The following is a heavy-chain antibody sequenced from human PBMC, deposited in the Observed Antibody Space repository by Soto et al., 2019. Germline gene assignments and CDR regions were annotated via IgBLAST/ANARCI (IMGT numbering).Heavy chain of an antibody. J-gene: IGHJ6*02. Sequence: VPLVESGGGVVQPGRSLRLSCAASGFTFSSYGMHWVRQAPGKGLEWVAVISYDGSNKYYADSVKGRFTISRDNSKNTLYMQMNSLRAEDTAVYYCAKDNQGIAARTLPGGGMDVWGQGTTVTVSS. CDR3: AKDNQGIAARTLPGGGMDV. CDR1: GFTFSSYG. CDR2: ISYDGSNK. D-gene: IGHD6-6*01. V-gene: IGHV3-30*18.